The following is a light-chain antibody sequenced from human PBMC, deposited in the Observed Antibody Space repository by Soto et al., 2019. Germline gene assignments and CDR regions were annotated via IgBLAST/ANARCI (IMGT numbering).Light chain of an antibody. CDR3: NSCTSSNTYV. J-gene: IGLJ1*01. V-gene: IGLV2-14*01. CDR1: SSDVGAYNY. Sequence: QPVLTQPASVSGSPGQSITISCTGTSSDVGAYNYVSWYQQHPGRAPKLMIYDVSNRPSGVPNRFSGSKSGNTAFLIISGLQAEDEADYHCNSCTSSNTYVFGTGTKLTVL. CDR2: DVS.